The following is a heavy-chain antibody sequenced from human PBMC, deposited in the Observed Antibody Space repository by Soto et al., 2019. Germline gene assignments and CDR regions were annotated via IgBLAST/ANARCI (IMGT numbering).Heavy chain of an antibody. V-gene: IGHV4-34*01. CDR1: GGSFSGYY. D-gene: IGHD5-18*01. Sequence: QVQLQQWGAGLLKPSETLSLTCAVYGGSFSGYYWSWIRQPPGKGLEWNGEINHSGSTNYNPSLKSRVTISVDTSKNQFSLKLSSVTAADTAVYYCARGRTDTGWRSYYYYGMDVWGQGTTVTVSS. CDR2: INHSGST. J-gene: IGHJ6*02. CDR3: ARGRTDTGWRSYYYYGMDV.